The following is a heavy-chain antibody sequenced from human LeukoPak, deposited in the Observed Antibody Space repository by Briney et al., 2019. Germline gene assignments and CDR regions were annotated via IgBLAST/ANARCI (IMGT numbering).Heavy chain of an antibody. CDR1: GGSISSSSYY. J-gene: IGHJ5*02. CDR3: ARYRAAGMGDWFDP. V-gene: IGHV4-61*01. D-gene: IGHD6-13*01. CDR2: IYYSGST. Sequence: KTSETLSLTCTVSGGSISSSSYYWSWIRQPPGKGLEWIGYIYYSGSTNYNPSLKSRVTISVDTSKNQFSLKLSSVTAADTAVYYCARYRAAGMGDWFDPWGQGTLVTVSS.